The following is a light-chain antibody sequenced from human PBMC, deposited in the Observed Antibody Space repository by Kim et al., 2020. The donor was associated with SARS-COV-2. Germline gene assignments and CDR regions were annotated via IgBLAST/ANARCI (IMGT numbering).Light chain of an antibody. V-gene: IGKV1-5*03. Sequence: ASVGDRVTITGRASQSISVWLAWYQQKPGKAPNLLIYKASSLESGVPSRFSGSESGTEFTLTISSLQPDDFATYYCQQHYSYPYSFGQGTKLEI. CDR2: KAS. J-gene: IGKJ2*03. CDR3: QQHYSYPYS. CDR1: QSISVW.